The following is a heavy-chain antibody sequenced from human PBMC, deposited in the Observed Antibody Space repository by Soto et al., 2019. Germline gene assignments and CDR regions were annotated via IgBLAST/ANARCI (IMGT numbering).Heavy chain of an antibody. CDR2: IHYSGTT. D-gene: IGHD6-19*01. Sequence: QVQLQETGPGLVKPSATLSLTCNVSGGAINNYYWSWLRQSPGKGMEWIVYIHYSGTTNNNPSLNGRVTISLDTTSTQFSQKLSSVTAADTAVYYWARALQWPIWFDPWGQGTLVTVSS. J-gene: IGHJ5*02. CDR3: ARALQWPIWFDP. CDR1: GGAINNYY. V-gene: IGHV4-59*01.